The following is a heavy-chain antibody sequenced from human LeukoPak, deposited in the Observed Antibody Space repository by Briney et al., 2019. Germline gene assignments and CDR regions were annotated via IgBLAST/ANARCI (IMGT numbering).Heavy chain of an antibody. Sequence: GESLKISCKGSGYSFTSYWIGWVRQMPGKGLEWMGIIYPGDSDTRYSLSFQGQVTISADKSISTAYLQWSSLKASDTAMYYCARHTYYDILTAPFDPWGQGTLVTVSS. CDR2: IYPGDSDT. D-gene: IGHD3-9*01. V-gene: IGHV5-51*01. CDR1: GYSFTSYW. CDR3: ARHTYYDILTAPFDP. J-gene: IGHJ5*02.